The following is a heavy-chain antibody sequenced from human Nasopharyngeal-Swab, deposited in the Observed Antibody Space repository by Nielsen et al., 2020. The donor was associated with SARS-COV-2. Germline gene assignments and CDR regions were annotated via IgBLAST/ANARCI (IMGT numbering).Heavy chain of an antibody. CDR2: ISSSSSTI. V-gene: IGHV3-48*02. CDR3: ATQTKNGGWYFDL. Sequence: GESLKISCAASGFTFSSYSMNWVRQAPGKGLEWVSYISSSSSTIYYADSMKGRFTISRDNAKNSLYLQMNSLRDEDTAVYYCATQTKNGGWYFDLWGRGTLVTVSS. J-gene: IGHJ2*01. CDR1: GFTFSSYS.